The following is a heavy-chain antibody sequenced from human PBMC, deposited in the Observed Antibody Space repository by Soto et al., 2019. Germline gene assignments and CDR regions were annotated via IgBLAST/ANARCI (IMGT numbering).Heavy chain of an antibody. CDR3: ARPIGTSSDY. Sequence: QVQLVQSGAEVKKPGSSVKVSCKASGGTFSSYTISWVRQAPGQGLEWMGRIIPILGIANYAQKFQGRVTITADHYTCTAYMELSSLSLEDTAVYYWARPIGTSSDYWGQGTLVAVSS. J-gene: IGHJ4*02. CDR2: IIPILGIA. D-gene: IGHD1-1*01. CDR1: GGTFSSYT. V-gene: IGHV1-69*02.